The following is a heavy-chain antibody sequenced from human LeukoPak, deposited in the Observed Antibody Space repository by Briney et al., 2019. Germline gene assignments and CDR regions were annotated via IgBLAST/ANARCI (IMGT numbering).Heavy chain of an antibody. Sequence: PGGSLILSCAASGFTFISYSMNWVRQAPGKGLEWVSSISSSSSFIYYADSVKGRFTISRDNAKNSLYLQMNSLRAEDTAVYYCARDEKQQVGHYYMDVWGKGTTVTVSS. V-gene: IGHV3-21*01. CDR1: GFTFISYS. CDR2: ISSSSSFI. D-gene: IGHD6-13*01. CDR3: ARDEKQQVGHYYMDV. J-gene: IGHJ6*03.